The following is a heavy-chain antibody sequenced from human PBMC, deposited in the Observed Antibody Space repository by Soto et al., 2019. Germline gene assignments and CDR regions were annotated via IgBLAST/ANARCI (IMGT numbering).Heavy chain of an antibody. CDR2: ISAYNDYT. Sequence: QIQLVQSGAEVKKPGASVKVSCKASGYTFTDHGISWVRQAPGQGFEWMGWISAYNDYTAYAQKFQGRGTMTTDKYTNTAYMELRSVTSADTAVYYCAKDRPRLTQNFLDVYWGQGTLVTVFS. CDR3: AKDRPRLTQNFLDVY. D-gene: IGHD3-16*01. J-gene: IGHJ4*02. CDR1: GYTFTDHG. V-gene: IGHV1-18*01.